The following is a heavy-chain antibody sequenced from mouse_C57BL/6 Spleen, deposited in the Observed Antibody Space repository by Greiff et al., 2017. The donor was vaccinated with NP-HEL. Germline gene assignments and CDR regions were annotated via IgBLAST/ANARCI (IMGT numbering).Heavy chain of an antibody. Sequence: VQLPHTCSYLFKPWASVKISCKASGYAFSSYWMNWVKQRPGKGLEWIGQIYPGDGDTNYNGKFKGKATLTADKSSSTAYMQLSSLTSEDSAVYFCARETTVFDYWGQGTTLTVSS. V-gene: IGHV1-80*01. D-gene: IGHD1-1*01. CDR3: ARETTVFDY. CDR1: GYAFSSYW. CDR2: IYPGDGDT. J-gene: IGHJ2*01.